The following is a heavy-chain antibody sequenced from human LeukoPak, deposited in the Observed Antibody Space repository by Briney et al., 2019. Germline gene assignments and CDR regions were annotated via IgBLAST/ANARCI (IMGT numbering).Heavy chain of an antibody. V-gene: IGHV3-53*01. CDR3: ARGTGLRIFGAWDYFDY. CDR2: IYGGGST. CDR1: GFTVSSNF. Sequence: GGSLRLSCAASGFTVSSNFMSWVRQAPGKGLEWVSVIYGGGSTYYADSVKGRFTISRDNAKNSLYLQMNSLRAEDTAVYYCARGTGLRIFGAWDYFDYWGQGTLVTVSS. D-gene: IGHD3-3*01. J-gene: IGHJ4*02.